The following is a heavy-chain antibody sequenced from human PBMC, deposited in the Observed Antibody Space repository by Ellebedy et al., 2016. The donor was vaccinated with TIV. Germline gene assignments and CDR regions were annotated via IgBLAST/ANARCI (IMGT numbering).Heavy chain of an antibody. CDR1: GYTFTSYA. J-gene: IGHJ4*02. V-gene: IGHV1-3*01. D-gene: IGHD1-26*01. CDR3: ATFPGIVGAAARSGDFDY. CDR2: INAGNGNT. Sequence: ASVKVSRXASGYTFTSYAMHWVRQAPGQRLEWMGWINAGNGNTKYSQKFQGRVTITRDTSASTAYMELSSLRSEDTAVYYCATFPGIVGAAARSGDFDYWGQGTLVTVSS.